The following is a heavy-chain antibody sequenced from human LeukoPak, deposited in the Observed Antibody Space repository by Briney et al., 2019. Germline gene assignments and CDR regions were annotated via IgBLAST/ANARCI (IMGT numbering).Heavy chain of an antibody. CDR3: ATRTPYYYDSSGSNY. D-gene: IGHD3-22*01. CDR2: ISGSGGST. Sequence: GGSLRLSCAASGFTFSSYAMSWVRQAPGKGLEWVSAISGSGGSTYYADSVKGRFTISRDNSKNTLYLQMNSLRAEDTAVYYCATRTPYYYDSSGSNYWGQGTLVTVSS. J-gene: IGHJ4*02. CDR1: GFTFSSYA. V-gene: IGHV3-23*01.